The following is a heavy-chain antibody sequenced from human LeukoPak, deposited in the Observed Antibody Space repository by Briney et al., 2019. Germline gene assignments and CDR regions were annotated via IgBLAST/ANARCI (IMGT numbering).Heavy chain of an antibody. D-gene: IGHD1-7*01. Sequence: PGGSLRLSCAASGFTFSSYEMNWVRQAPGKGLEWVSYISSSGSTIYYADSVKGRFTISRDNAKNSLYLQMNSLRAEDTAVYYCARVGTYGNYRSDAFDIWGQGTMVTVSS. CDR2: ISSSGSTI. CDR1: GFTFSSYE. J-gene: IGHJ3*02. V-gene: IGHV3-48*03. CDR3: ARVGTYGNYRSDAFDI.